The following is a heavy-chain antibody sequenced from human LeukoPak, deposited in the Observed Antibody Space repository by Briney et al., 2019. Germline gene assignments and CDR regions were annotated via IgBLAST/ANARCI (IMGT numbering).Heavy chain of an antibody. CDR3: ARAPGYRGFLDY. J-gene: IGHJ4*02. D-gene: IGHD6-13*01. CDR2: ISSSSSYI. V-gene: IGHV3-21*01. Sequence: GGSLRLSCAASRFTFSSYSMNWVRQAPGKGLEWVSSISSSSSYIYYADSVKGRFTISRDNAKNSLYLQMNSLRAEDTAVYYCARAPGYRGFLDYWGQGTLVTVSS. CDR1: RFTFSSYS.